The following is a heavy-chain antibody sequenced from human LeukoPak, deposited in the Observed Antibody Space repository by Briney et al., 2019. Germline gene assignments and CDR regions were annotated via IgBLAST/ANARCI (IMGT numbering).Heavy chain of an antibody. CDR1: GGSISSGDYY. CDR3: ARSPGRWYDSSGYYLY. J-gene: IGHJ4*02. D-gene: IGHD3-22*01. V-gene: IGHV4-30-4*01. CDR2: IYYSGST. Sequence: KPSETLSLTCTVSGGSISSGDYYWSWIRQPPGRGLEWIGYIYYSGSTYYNPSLKSRVTISVDTSKNQFSLKLSSVTAADTAVYYCARSPGRWYDSSGYYLYWGQGTLVTVSS.